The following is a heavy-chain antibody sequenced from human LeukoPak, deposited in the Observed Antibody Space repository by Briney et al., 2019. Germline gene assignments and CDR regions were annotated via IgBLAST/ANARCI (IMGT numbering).Heavy chain of an antibody. CDR1: GYSFTSYW. CDR2: IYPGDSDT. J-gene: IGHJ6*03. Sequence: GESLRISCKGSGYSFTSYWIGWVCQMPGKGLEWMGIIYPGDSDTRYSPSFQGQVTISADKSISTAYLQWSSLKASDTAMYYCASNGAYCSSTSCRQNYYYYYMDVWGKGTTVTVSS. D-gene: IGHD2-2*01. CDR3: ASNGAYCSSTSCRQNYYYYYMDV. V-gene: IGHV5-51*01.